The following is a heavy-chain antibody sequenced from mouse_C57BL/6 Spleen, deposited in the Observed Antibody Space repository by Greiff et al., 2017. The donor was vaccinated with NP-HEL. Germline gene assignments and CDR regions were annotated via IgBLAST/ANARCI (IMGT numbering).Heavy chain of an antibody. CDR3: ARRASSGSWFAY. CDR1: GYTFTSYW. V-gene: IGHV1-50*01. Sequence: QVQLQQPGAELVKPGASVKLSCKASGYTFTSYWMQWVKQRPGQGLEWIGEIDPSDSYTNYNQKFKGKATLTVDTSSSTAYMQLSSLTSEDSAVYYCARRASSGSWFAYWGQGTLVTVSA. J-gene: IGHJ3*01. D-gene: IGHD3-2*02. CDR2: IDPSDSYT.